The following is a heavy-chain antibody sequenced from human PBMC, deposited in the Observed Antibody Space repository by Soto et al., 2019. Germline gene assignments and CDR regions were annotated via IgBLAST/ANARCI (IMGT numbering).Heavy chain of an antibody. Sequence: SQTLSVICAVSWDSVSSNSAFFNWVRQSPSRGLAWLGRTYYTAKWYNDYTVSVKSRITNNPGKSKNQFSLQLNSVTPEDTAVYYGAIGAYGSGNGHFDYWGQGTLVTVS. J-gene: IGHJ4*02. CDR3: AIGAYGSGNGHFDY. V-gene: IGHV6-1*01. CDR2: TYYTAKWYN. CDR1: WDSVSSNSAF. D-gene: IGHD3-10*01.